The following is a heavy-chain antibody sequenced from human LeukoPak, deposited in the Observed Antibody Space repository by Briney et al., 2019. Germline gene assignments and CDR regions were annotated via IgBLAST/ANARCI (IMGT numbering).Heavy chain of an antibody. CDR1: GGSFSGYY. J-gene: IGHJ4*02. CDR3: ARATYDSSGAKNTFDY. D-gene: IGHD3-22*01. CDR2: INHSGST. Sequence: SETLSLTCAVYGGSFSGYYWSWLRQPPGKGLEWIGEINHSGSTNYNPSLKSRVTISVDTSKNQFSLKLSSVTAADTAVYYCARATYDSSGAKNTFDYWGQGTLVTVSS. V-gene: IGHV4-34*01.